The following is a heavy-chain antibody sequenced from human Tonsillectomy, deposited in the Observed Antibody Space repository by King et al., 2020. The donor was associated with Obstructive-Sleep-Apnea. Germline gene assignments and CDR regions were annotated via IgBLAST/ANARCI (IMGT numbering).Heavy chain of an antibody. CDR2: ISVSGGTT. CDR3: AKPYYRSGGYSGHHTFDY. CDR1: RFTFGTYA. D-gene: IGHD3-10*01. J-gene: IGHJ4*02. Sequence: VQLVESGGGLVQPGGSLRLSCVASRFTFGTYAMSWVRQAPGKGLEWVSSISVSGGTTYYADSVKGRFTISRDNSKNTVYLQMNSLRAEDTAVSFCAKPYYRSGGYSGHHTFDYWGQGTLVTVSS. V-gene: IGHV3-23*04.